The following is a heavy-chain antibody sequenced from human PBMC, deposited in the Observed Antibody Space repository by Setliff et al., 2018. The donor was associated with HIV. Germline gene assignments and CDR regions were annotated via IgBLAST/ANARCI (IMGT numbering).Heavy chain of an antibody. D-gene: IGHD1-26*01. CDR1: GDPINSHY. J-gene: IGHJ3*01. V-gene: IGHV4-59*11. CDR2: ISYNEYT. CDR3: ARDHNSGTLHAFDL. Sequence: SLTCTVSGDPINSHYWSWIRQPPGEGLEWIGHISYNEYTNYNPSLKSRVTISLDTSKKHFSLDLYSVTAADTAVYYCARDHNSGTLHAFDLWGQGTKVT.